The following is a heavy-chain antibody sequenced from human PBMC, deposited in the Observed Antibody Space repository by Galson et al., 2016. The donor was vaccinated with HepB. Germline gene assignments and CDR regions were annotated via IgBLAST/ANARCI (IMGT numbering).Heavy chain of an antibody. CDR2: IYHTGTS. CDR3: ARAAVVPGARMFFDP. D-gene: IGHD2-2*01. Sequence: SETLSLTCTVSGASINDSTWWTWVRQAPGRGLEWIGEIYHTGTSNNNPFLSSRFTLSIDTSKNQFSLNLTSATAADTAFYYCARAAVVPGARMFFDPWGQGTLVTVSS. J-gene: IGHJ5*02. CDR1: GASINDSTW. V-gene: IGHV4-4*02.